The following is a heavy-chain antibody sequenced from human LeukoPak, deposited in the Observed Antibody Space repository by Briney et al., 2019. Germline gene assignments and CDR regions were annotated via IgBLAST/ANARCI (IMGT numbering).Heavy chain of an antibody. CDR1: GFTFSSYS. V-gene: IGHV3-21*01. Sequence: GGSLRLSCEASGFTFSSYSMTWVRQAPGKGLEWVSSISSSSSYIYYADSVKGRFTISRDNAKNSLYLQMNSLRAEDTAVYYCARARGSGSYYFDYWGQGTLVTVSS. CDR2: ISSSSSYI. CDR3: ARARGSGSYYFDY. D-gene: IGHD1-26*01. J-gene: IGHJ4*02.